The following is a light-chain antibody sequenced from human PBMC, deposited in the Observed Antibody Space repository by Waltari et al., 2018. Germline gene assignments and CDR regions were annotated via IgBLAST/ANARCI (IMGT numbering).Light chain of an antibody. CDR1: QSVLYSNNKNY. CDR3: QQYYTTPYT. Sequence: DFVMTQSPDSLAVSLGARATISCXSSQSVLYSNNKNYLAWYQQXPGQPPKLLIYWASTRHSGVPDRFSGGGSGTDFTLTISSLXXXDVAVYYCQQYYTTPYTFGQGTKLXIK. V-gene: IGKV4-1*01. J-gene: IGKJ2*01. CDR2: WAS.